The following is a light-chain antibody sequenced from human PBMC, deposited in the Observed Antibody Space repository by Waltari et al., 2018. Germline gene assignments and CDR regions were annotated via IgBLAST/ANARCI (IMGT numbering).Light chain of an antibody. CDR3: MQGTHWLYT. Sequence: DVVMTQSALSLPVTLGQPASISCRSSQSLVHSDGNTYLNWFQQGPGQSPRRLIYKVSNRDSGVPDRFSGSGSGTDFTLKISRVEAEDVGVYYCMQGTHWLYTFGQGTKLEIK. V-gene: IGKV2-30*02. J-gene: IGKJ2*01. CDR2: KVS. CDR1: QSLVHSDGNTY.